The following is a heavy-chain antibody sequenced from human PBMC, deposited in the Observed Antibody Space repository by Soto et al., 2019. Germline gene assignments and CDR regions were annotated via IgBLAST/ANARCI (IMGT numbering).Heavy chain of an antibody. D-gene: IGHD1-26*01. Sequence: EVQVVESGGGLVKPGGSLRLSCNFTFGMYSMNWVGRVQGKGRGWVASISSGSAFIKYADSGKGRFSISRDNAKNSVSLQMNSLRAEDTAMYYCTRDQGGSYDSWFDPWGRGTLVTVSS. CDR1: TFGMYS. CDR3: TRDQGGSYDSWFDP. CDR2: ISSGSAFI. V-gene: IGHV3-21*01. J-gene: IGHJ5*02.